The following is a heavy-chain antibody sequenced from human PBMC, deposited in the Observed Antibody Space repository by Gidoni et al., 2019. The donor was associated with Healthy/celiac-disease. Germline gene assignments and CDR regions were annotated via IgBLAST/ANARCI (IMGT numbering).Heavy chain of an antibody. D-gene: IGHD2-8*02. CDR2: IIPILGIA. V-gene: IGHV1-69*02. J-gene: IGHJ3*02. Sequence: QVQLVQSGAEVKKPGSSVKVCCKASGGTFSSYTNRWWRQAPAQGLEWMGRIIPILGIANYAQKFQGRVTITADKSTSTAYMELSSLRSEDTAVYYCARAGSTAAFDIWGQGTMVTVSS. CDR3: ARAGSTAAFDI. CDR1: GGTFSSYT.